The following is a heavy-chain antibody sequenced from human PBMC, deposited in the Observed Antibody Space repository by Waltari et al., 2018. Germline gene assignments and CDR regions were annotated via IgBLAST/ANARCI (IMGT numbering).Heavy chain of an antibody. J-gene: IGHJ3*02. CDR3: TRGGGVTRSGPNAFDI. CDR2: IHGSGST. D-gene: IGHD2-21*02. CDR1: GGSIRNYY. V-gene: IGHV4-59*01. Sequence: QVHLQESGPGLVKPSETLSLLFTVSGGSIRNYYLSWVRQPPGEGLEWIAYIHGSGSTNYNPSLKSRGTTSADTSKNQFSLRLSSVTAADTAVYFCTRGGGVTRSGPNAFDIWGQGTMVTVSS.